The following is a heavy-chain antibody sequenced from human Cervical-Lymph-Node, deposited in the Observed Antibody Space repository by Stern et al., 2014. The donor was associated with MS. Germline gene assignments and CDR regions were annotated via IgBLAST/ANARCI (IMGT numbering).Heavy chain of an antibody. D-gene: IGHD1-1*01. CDR3: ARVLSLATSDS. J-gene: IGHJ4*02. V-gene: IGHV1-46*01. CDR2: FNPSGGKT. CDR1: GYTFTTYY. Sequence: QVQLVQSGAEIRKPGASVKISCEASGYTFTTYYMHWVRQAPGQGLEWVALFNPSGGKTTYAQRCQCRVTVTGDTSTSTVYMELTGLRSEDTAVYYCARVLSLATSDSWGQGTLVIVSS.